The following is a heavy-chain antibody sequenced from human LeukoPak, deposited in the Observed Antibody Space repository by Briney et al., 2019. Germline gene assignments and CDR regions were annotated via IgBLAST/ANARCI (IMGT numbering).Heavy chain of an antibody. CDR1: GFTFNMYW. J-gene: IGHJ4*02. Sequence: GGSLRLSCAASGFTFNMYWMTWVRQAPGRGLESVAYINKDGSDKYYVDPVKGRFTVSRDNAKNSLYLQMNSLRAENTAVYYCARDAGYGGNSDYWGQGTLVTVSS. CDR2: INKDGSDK. D-gene: IGHD4-23*01. CDR3: ARDAGYGGNSDY. V-gene: IGHV3-7*01.